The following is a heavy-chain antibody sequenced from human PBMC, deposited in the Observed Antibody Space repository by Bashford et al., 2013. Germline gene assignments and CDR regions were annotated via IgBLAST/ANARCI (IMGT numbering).Heavy chain of an antibody. CDR2: IYYSGST. CDR3: ATVGGAADFDY. V-gene: IGHV4-31*03. J-gene: IGHJ4*02. D-gene: IGHD4-17*01. CDR1: GGSISSGGYY. Sequence: RPLLYSSETLSLTCTVSGGSISSGGYYWSWIRQHPGKGLEWIGYIYYSGSTYYNPSLKSRVTISVDTSKNQFSLKLSSVTAADTAVYYCATVGGAADFDYWGQGTLVTVSS.